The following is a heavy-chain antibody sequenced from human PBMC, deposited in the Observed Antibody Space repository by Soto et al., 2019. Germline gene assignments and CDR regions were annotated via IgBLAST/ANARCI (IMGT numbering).Heavy chain of an antibody. D-gene: IGHD3-16*01. CDR2: VHGGGST. CDR1: GFTVSNNH. V-gene: IGHV3-53*01. J-gene: IGHJ4*02. CDR3: AGRLTTAASLDY. Sequence: VQLVESGGGLIQPGGSLRLSCAASGFTVSNNHMTWVRQAAGKGLELVSFVHGGGSTSYADSVKGRFTISRDNSKNTLYPQMDSLRAEDTARYYCAGRLTTAASLDYWGRGTLVTVSS.